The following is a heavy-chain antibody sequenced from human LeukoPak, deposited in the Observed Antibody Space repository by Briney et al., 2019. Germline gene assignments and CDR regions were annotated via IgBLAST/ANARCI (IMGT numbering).Heavy chain of an antibody. D-gene: IGHD3-22*01. J-gene: IGHJ4*02. CDR3: AKDMGTKDAGDYYDTSASFDF. CDR2: ISWNSGHV. CDR1: GFTFDDYA. V-gene: IGHV3-9*01. Sequence: GGSLRLSCAASGFTFDDYAMHWVRQAPGKGRAWVSGISWNSGHVGYADSVKGRFTISRDNAKNSLYLQMNSLRPEDTAFYYCAKDMGTKDAGDYYDTSASFDFWGQGTLVTVSS.